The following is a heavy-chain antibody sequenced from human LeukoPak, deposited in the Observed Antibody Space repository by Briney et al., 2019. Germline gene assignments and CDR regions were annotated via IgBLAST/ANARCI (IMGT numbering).Heavy chain of an antibody. CDR1: GFIFPNAK. V-gene: IGHV3-15*01. CDR2: IKSYNDGGTT. Sequence: GGSLRLSCAASGFIFPNAKMNWVRQAPGKGLEWVGRIKSYNDGGTTDYAAPVKGRFTISRDNSKNTVYLQMSSLRVEDTAVYYCAPPLLLDFWGQGTLVTVSS. CDR3: APPLLLDF. D-gene: IGHD3-22*01. J-gene: IGHJ4*02.